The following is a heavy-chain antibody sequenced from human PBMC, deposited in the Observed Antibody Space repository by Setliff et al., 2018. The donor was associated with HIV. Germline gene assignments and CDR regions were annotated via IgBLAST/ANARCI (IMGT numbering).Heavy chain of an antibody. CDR3: ARSQETSVAATEI. CDR1: GASISDGTFY. V-gene: IGHV4-61*09. Sequence: PSETLSLTCTVSGASISDGTFYWSWLRQPAGKGLEWIGHLYIRTGTTNYSPSLKGRVTISLDTSNNQFSLSLSSVTASDTAVYFCARSQETSVAATEIWGQGTMVTVSS. D-gene: IGHD2-15*01. J-gene: IGHJ3*02. CDR2: LYIRTGTT.